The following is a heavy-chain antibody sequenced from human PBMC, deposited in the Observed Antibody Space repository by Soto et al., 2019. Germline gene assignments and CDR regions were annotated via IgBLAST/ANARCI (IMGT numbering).Heavy chain of an antibody. CDR2: ISYDGSNK. D-gene: IGHD3-10*01. J-gene: IGHJ6*02. CDR1: GFTFISYG. V-gene: IGHV3-30*03. CDR3: ARVRYYYGSGIDYNEEIGMDV. Sequence: PGGALRLSCAASGFTFISYGMHWVRQAPCKGLEWVAAISYDGSNKYYADSVKGRFTISRDNSKNTLYLQMNSLRAEDTAVYYCARVRYYYGSGIDYNEEIGMDVWGQGTTVTVSS.